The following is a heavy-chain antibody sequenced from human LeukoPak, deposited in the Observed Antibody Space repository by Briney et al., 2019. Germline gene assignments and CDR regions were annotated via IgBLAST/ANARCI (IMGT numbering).Heavy chain of an antibody. D-gene: IGHD1-20*01. V-gene: IGHV4-38-2*01. CDR1: GYSISSGYY. Sequence: PSETLSLTCAVSGYSISSGYYWNWIRQPPGKGLEWIGESSHGGNTKYNPSLKSRVTISVDTSKNQFSLKLSSVTAADTAVYYCARTGNNFKDTFDSWGQGTLVTVSS. CDR2: SSHGGNT. J-gene: IGHJ4*02. CDR3: ARTGNNFKDTFDS.